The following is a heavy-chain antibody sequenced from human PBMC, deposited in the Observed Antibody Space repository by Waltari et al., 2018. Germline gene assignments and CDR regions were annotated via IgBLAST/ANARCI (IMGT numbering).Heavy chain of an antibody. CDR1: GFPFSSYG. CDR2: ISYDGSNK. V-gene: IGHV3-30*18. J-gene: IGHJ6*02. CDR3: AKGLGGEEGPYYYGMDV. Sequence: QVQLVESGGGVVQPGRSLRLSCAASGFPFSSYGMPWVRQAPGKGLGWVAVISYDGSNKYYADSVKGRFTISRDNSKNTLYLQMNSLRAEDTAVYYCAKGLGGEEGPYYYGMDVWGQGTTVTVSS. D-gene: IGHD3-16*01.